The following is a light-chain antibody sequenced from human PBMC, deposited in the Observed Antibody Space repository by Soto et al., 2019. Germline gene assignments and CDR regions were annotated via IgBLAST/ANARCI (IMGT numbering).Light chain of an antibody. CDR2: DAS. V-gene: IGKV3-11*01. CDR3: QQRSNWWT. J-gene: IGKJ1*01. CDR1: QSVSSY. Sequence: EIVKTQSRATLSLSPGERSTRACRASQSVSSYLAWYQQKPGQAPRLIIYDASNRATGIPARFSGSGSGTDFTLTISSLEPEDFAVYYCQQRSNWWTFGQGTKVDIK.